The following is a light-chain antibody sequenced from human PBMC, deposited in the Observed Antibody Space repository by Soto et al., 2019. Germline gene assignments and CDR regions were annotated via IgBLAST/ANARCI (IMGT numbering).Light chain of an antibody. V-gene: IGKV3-20*01. Sequence: EIVLTQSPGTLSLSPGERATLSCRASQSVSSSYLAWYQQKPGQAPRLLIYGASSRATGIPDRFSGSGSGTDFTRTSSRVEPEDFAVYYCEQYCRGVTFGGEPDVVIK. CDR3: EQYCRGVT. J-gene: IGKJ4*01. CDR1: QSVSSSY. CDR2: GAS.